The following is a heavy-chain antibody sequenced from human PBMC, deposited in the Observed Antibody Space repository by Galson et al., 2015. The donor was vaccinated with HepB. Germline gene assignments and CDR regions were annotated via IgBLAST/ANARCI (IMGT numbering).Heavy chain of an antibody. CDR2: ISGSGGST. D-gene: IGHD2-15*01. V-gene: IGHV3-23*01. CDR1: GFTFSSSA. CDR3: AKEYCSGGSCYLGNAFDI. Sequence: SLRLSCAASGFTFSSSAMSWVRQAPGKGLEWVSAISGSGGSTYYADSVKGRFTISRDNSKNTLYLQMNSLRAEDTAVYYCAKEYCSGGSCYLGNAFDIWGQGTMVTVSS. J-gene: IGHJ3*02.